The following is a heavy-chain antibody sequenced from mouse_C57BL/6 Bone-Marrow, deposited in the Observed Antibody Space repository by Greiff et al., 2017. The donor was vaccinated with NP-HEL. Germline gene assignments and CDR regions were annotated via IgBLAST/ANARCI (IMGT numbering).Heavy chain of an antibody. J-gene: IGHJ1*03. CDR2: ISYDGSN. CDR3: ARDEGVYWYFDV. CDR1: GYSITSGYY. Sequence: EVKLMESGLGLVKPSQSLSLTCSVTGYSITSGYYWNWIRQFPGNKLEWMGYISYDGSNNYNPSLKNRISITRDTSKNQFFLKLNSVTTEDTATYYCARDEGVYWYFDVWGTGTTVTVSS. V-gene: IGHV3-6*01.